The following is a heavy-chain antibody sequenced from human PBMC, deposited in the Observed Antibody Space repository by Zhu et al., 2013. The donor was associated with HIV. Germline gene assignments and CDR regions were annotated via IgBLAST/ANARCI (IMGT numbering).Heavy chain of an antibody. CDR2: INHSGST. J-gene: IGHJ4*02. CDR3: ARFGGYSGYEQPTSYFDY. V-gene: IGHV4-34*01. Sequence: QVQLQQWGAGLLKPSETLSLTCAAYGGSFSGYYWSWIRQPPGKGLEWIGEINHSGSTNYNPSLKSRVTISVDTSKNQFSLKLSSVTAADTAVYYCARFGGYSGYEQPTSYFDYWGQGTLVTVSS. CDR1: GGSFSGYY. D-gene: IGHD5-12*01.